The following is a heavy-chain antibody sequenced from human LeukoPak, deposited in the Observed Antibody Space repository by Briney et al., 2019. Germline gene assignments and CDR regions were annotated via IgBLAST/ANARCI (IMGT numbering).Heavy chain of an antibody. J-gene: IGHJ4*02. V-gene: IGHV1-8*01. CDR1: GYTFTSYD. CDR3: ARGPDYYDSSGYLILFDY. Sequence: GASVKVSRKASGYTFTSYDINWVRQATGQGLEWMGWMNPNSGNTGYAQKFQGRVTMTRNTSISTAYMELSSLRSEDTAVYYCARGPDYYDSSGYLILFDYWGQGTLVTVSS. CDR2: MNPNSGNT. D-gene: IGHD3-22*01.